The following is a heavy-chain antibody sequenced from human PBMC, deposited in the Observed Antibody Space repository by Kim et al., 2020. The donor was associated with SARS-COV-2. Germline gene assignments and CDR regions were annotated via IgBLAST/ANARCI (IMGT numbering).Heavy chain of an antibody. J-gene: IGHJ4*02. D-gene: IGHD1-26*01. CDR3: AAMFGVSGSPYFDY. Sequence: QKFQERVTITRDMSTSTAYMELSSLGSEDTAVYYCAAMFGVSGSPYFDYWGQGTLVTVSS. V-gene: IGHV1-58*01.